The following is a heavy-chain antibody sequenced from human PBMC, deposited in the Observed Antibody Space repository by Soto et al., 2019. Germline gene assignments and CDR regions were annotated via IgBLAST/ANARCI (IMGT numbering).Heavy chain of an antibody. D-gene: IGHD2-8*01. V-gene: IGHV4-34*01. Sequence: PENLPLTCAVYGGSFSGYYWSWIRQPPGKGLEWIGEINHSGSTNYNPSLKSRVTISVDTSKNQFSLKLSSVTAADTAFYYCVPRMRGMYVRGQGTTVIGSS. CDR2: INHSGST. J-gene: IGHJ6*02. CDR3: VPRMRGMYV. CDR1: GGSFSGYY.